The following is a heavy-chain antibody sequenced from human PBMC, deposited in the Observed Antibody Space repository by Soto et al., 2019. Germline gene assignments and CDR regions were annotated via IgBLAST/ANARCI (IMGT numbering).Heavy chain of an antibody. CDR1: GYTFTSFF. V-gene: IGHV1-46*01. J-gene: IGHJ4*02. CDR2: INPRDGGT. D-gene: IGHD6-19*01. CDR3: ARVTGWYFPDY. Sequence: ASVKVSCKASGYTFTSFFLHWVRQAPGQGLEWMGVINPRDGGTTYAQKFQGRVTVTRDTSTNTAYMELSSLRSEDTAVYYCARVTGWYFPDYWGQGTLVTVSS.